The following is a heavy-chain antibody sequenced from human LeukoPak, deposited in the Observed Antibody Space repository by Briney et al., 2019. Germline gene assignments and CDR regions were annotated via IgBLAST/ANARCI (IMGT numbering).Heavy chain of an antibody. D-gene: IGHD3-22*01. V-gene: IGHV3-23*01. CDR1: GFTFSGYA. J-gene: IGHJ4*02. CDR2: ISGSGLTT. CDR3: AKGYLYDSSAYYFDY. Sequence: GGSLRLSCAASGFTFSGYAMSWVRPAPGKGLEWVSGISGSGLTTYYADSVKGRFTISRDNSKNTLYLQMNSLRAEDTAVYYCAKGYLYDSSAYYFDYWGQGTLVTVSS.